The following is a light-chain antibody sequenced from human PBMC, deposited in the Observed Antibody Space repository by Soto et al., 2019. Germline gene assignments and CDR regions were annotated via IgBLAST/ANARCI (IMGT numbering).Light chain of an antibody. J-gene: IGKJ3*01. CDR3: QQLNTFPPFFT. Sequence: GDRVTITCRASQSISTWYQQRPGKAPELLIYGASTLRPGGASRFSGSGSGTEFTLTISSLQPEDFATYFCQQLNTFPPFFTFGPGTKVDIK. V-gene: IGKV1-9*01. CDR1: QSIS. CDR2: GAS.